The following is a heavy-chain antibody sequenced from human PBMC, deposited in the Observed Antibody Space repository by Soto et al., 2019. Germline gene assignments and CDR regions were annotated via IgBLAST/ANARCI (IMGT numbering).Heavy chain of an antibody. D-gene: IGHD3-10*01. J-gene: IGHJ4*02. CDR2: ISRRGSA. V-gene: IGHV4-34*01. Sequence: SETLSRTCAVSGGSFSGYYWNWIRQPPGKGLAWLGEISRRGSATYNPSLKGRVSMSVDTSKNQISRNVPSVTAPDTTAYSCARGPLMTHDYGAASREKGYFDLLGQRPLVTVSS. CDR1: GGSFSGYY. CDR3: ARGPLMTHDYGAASREKGYFDL.